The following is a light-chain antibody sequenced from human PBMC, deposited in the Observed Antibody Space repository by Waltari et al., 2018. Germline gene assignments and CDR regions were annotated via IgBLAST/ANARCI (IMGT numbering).Light chain of an antibody. V-gene: IGKV1-5*03. Sequence: DIQMTQSPSTLSASVGDRATITCRASQSSSNWLAWYQQKPGKAPNLLIYKASSLKSGVPSRFSGSGSGTEFTLTISSLQPDDLATFYCQQYNNYPYTFGQGTKLEIK. CDR1: QSSSNW. J-gene: IGKJ2*01. CDR3: QQYNNYPYT. CDR2: KAS.